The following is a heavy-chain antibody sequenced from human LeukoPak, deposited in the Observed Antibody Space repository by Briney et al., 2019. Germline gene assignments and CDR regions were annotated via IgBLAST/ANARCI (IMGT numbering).Heavy chain of an antibody. CDR2: INPNSGGT. CDR1: GYTFTGYY. CDR3: ARAVETITIFGVGTDY. D-gene: IGHD3-3*01. V-gene: IGHV1-2*02. J-gene: IGHJ4*02. Sequence: ASVKVSCKASGYTFTGYYMHWVRQAPGQGLEWMGWINPNSGGTNYAQKFQGRVTMTRETSISTAYMELSRLRSDDTAVYYCARAVETITIFGVGTDYWGQGTLVTVSS.